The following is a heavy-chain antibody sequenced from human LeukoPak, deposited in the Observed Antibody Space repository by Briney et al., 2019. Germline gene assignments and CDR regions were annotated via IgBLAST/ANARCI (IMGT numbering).Heavy chain of an antibody. CDR2: IYHSGST. J-gene: IGHJ5*02. V-gene: IGHV4-30-2*01. CDR1: GGSISSGGYY. Sequence: SETLSLTCTVSGGSISSGGYYWSWIRQPPGKGLEWIGYIYHSGSTYYNPSLKSRVTISVDRSKNQFSLKLSSVTAADTAVYYCAREPPLGVVTPSWFAPWGQGTLVTVSS. D-gene: IGHD3-22*01. CDR3: AREPPLGVVTPSWFAP.